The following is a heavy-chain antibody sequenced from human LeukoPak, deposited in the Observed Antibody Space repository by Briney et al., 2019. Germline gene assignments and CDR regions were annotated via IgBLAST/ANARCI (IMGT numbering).Heavy chain of an antibody. J-gene: IGHJ3*02. Sequence: SETLSLTCAVSGGSISSGNWWSWVRQPPGKGLEWIGEILHSGSTNYNPSLKSRVTMSVDKSKNQFSLKLSSVTAADTAVYYCARDRGPAYCGGDCYSGDAFDIWGQGTMVTVSS. V-gene: IGHV4-4*02. CDR2: ILHSGST. CDR3: ARDRGPAYCGGDCYSGDAFDI. D-gene: IGHD2-21*02. CDR1: GGSISSGNW.